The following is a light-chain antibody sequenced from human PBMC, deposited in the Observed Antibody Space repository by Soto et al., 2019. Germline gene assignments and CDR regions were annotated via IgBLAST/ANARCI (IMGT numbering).Light chain of an antibody. CDR3: CSFPGTSTLYV. CDR2: EGS. CDR1: SSDVGSSTF. Sequence: QSALTQPASVSGSPGQSLTISCTGTSSDVGSSTFVSWYQQHPGKAPKLIIYEGSRRPSGVSGRFSGSKSGNAASLTISGLQAEDEADYFCCSFPGTSTLYVFGSGTKVTVL. V-gene: IGLV2-23*01. J-gene: IGLJ1*01.